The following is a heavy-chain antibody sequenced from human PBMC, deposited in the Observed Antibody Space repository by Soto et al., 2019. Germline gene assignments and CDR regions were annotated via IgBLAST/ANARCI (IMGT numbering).Heavy chain of an antibody. V-gene: IGHV3-30*18. Sequence: PGGSLRLSCAASGFTFSSYGMHWVRQAPGKGLEWVAVISYDGSNKYYADSVKGRFTISRDNSKNTLYLQMNSLRAEDTAVYYCANGTVYFDCLFRGVDSWGQETMITVS. CDR1: GFTFSSYG. CDR2: ISYDGSNK. J-gene: IGHJ3*02. CDR3: ANGTVYFDCLFRGVDS. D-gene: IGHD3-9*01.